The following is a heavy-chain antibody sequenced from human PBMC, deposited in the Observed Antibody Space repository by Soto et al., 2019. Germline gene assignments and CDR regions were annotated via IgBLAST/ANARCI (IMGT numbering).Heavy chain of an antibody. Sequence: GESLKISCQGSGYNFRHYYIAWVRQMPGRGLEWEGLIYPSYSDTRYNPSVQGQVTISVVRTTDTAHLQWDRLKGSDSGPYYCAKQLKVTTAVGQMSFDSLGQGTLVTVYS. V-gene: IGHV5-51*01. CDR3: AKQLKVTTAVGQMSFDS. D-gene: IGHD1-1*01. J-gene: IGHJ4*01. CDR1: GYNFRHYY. CDR2: IYPSYSDT.